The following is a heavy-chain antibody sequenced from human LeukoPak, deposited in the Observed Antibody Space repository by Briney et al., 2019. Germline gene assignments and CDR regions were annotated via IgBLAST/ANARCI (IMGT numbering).Heavy chain of an antibody. CDR1: GSTSGSYR. CDR3: ARDRYCSSTSCYRGIFDY. CDR2: IIISSSYI. Sequence: KTGGSLRPPLEPLGSTSGSYRLNWSGQAPGKGRNWASSIIISSSYIYYADSVKGRFTISRDNAKNSLYLQMNSLRAEDTAVYYCARDRYCSSTSCYRGIFDYWGQGTLVTVSS. D-gene: IGHD2-2*01. J-gene: IGHJ4*02. V-gene: IGHV3-21*01.